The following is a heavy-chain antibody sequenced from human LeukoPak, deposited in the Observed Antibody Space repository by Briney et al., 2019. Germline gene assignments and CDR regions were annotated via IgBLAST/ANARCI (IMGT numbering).Heavy chain of an antibody. V-gene: IGHV1-18*01. CDR3: ATRGGLYDSSGYSY. Sequence: ASVKVSCKASGYTFTSYGISWVRQAPGQWLEWMGWISAYNGNTNYAQKLQGRVTMTTDTSTSTAYMELRSLRSDDTAVYYCATRGGLYDSSGYSYWGQGTLVTVSS. J-gene: IGHJ4*02. CDR1: GYTFTSYG. CDR2: ISAYNGNT. D-gene: IGHD3-22*01.